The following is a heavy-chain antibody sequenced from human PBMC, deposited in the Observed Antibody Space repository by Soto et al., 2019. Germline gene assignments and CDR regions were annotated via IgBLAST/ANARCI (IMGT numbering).Heavy chain of an antibody. V-gene: IGHV4-59*01. J-gene: IGHJ5*02. CDR3: ARERLYCSGGSCYLWFDP. D-gene: IGHD2-15*01. CDR2: IYYSGST. Sequence: SETLSLTCTVSGGSISSYYWSWIRQPPGKGLEWIGYIYYSGSTNYNPSLKSRVTISVDTSKNQFSLKLSSVTAADTAVYYCARERLYCSGGSCYLWFDPWGQGTLVTVSS. CDR1: GGSISSYY.